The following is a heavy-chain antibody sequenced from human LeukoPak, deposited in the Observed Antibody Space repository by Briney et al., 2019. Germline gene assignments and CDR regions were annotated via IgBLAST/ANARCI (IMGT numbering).Heavy chain of an antibody. V-gene: IGHV4-31*02. Sequence: TLYLTRSVADGSIGSVGYYWSWIRKHPGKGLEWIGYIYYSGSTYYNPSLKSRVTISVDTSKNQFSLKLSSVTAADTAVYYCARDRGYSYGYGAFDYWGQGTLVTVSS. D-gene: IGHD5-18*01. CDR3: ARDRGYSYGYGAFDY. CDR1: DGSIGSVGYY. CDR2: IYYSGST. J-gene: IGHJ4*02.